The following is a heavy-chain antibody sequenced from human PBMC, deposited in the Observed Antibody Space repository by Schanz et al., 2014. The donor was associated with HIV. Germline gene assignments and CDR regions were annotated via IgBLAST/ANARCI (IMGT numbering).Heavy chain of an antibody. D-gene: IGHD6-19*01. CDR2: ISDSGDGT. V-gene: IGHV3-23*01. CDR1: GFTFYTYA. J-gene: IGHJ4*02. CDR3: SKATSGSRGWYTGSG. Sequence: EVQLLESGGGLVQPGKSLRLSCAASGFTFYTYAMTWVRQAPGKGLEWVSTISDSGDGTYYADSMKGRVTISRDNSKNILYLQMNSLRAEDTALYYCSKATSGSRGWYTGSGWGQGTLVTVSS.